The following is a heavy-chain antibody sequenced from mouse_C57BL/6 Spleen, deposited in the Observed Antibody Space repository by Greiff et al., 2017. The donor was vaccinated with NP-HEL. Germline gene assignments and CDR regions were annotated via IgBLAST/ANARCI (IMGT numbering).Heavy chain of an antibody. CDR1: GYTFTSYW. J-gene: IGHJ2*01. V-gene: IGHV1-50*01. Sequence: QVQLQQPGAELVKPGASVKLSCKASGYTFTSYWMQWVKQRPGQGLEWIGEIDPSDSYTNYNQKFKGKATLTVDTSSSTAYMQLSSLTSEDSAVYYCARSGSRLPYFDDWGQGTTLTVSS. D-gene: IGHD1-1*01. CDR2: IDPSDSYT. CDR3: ARSGSRLPYFDD.